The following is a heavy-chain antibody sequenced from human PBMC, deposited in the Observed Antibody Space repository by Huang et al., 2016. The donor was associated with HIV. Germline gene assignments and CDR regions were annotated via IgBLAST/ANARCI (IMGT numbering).Heavy chain of an antibody. J-gene: IGHJ4*02. CDR1: GGSISSSGYY. CDR2: IFFTGTV. D-gene: IGHD3-10*01. Sequence: QLQLQQSGPGLVKPSETLSLTCSVSGGSISSSGYYWVWIRQPPGKGLECVGSIFFTGTVYYNPSLKSRATISIDTSENRFSLNLTSVTAADTALYFCARHRTSSYIDSWGRGSLVTVSS. CDR3: ARHRTSSYIDS. V-gene: IGHV4-39*01.